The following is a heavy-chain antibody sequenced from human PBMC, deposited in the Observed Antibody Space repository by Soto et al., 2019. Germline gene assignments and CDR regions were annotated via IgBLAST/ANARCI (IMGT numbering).Heavy chain of an antibody. J-gene: IGHJ1*01. Sequence: ASVKVSCKAYGYTFTDYFIHWVRQAPGQGLEWMGLVKSSGGGTVYAQDFQGRITMTRDTSTSTAYMEVSSLRPGDTAVYYCARLGSSGWYRGATFQHWGQGTLVTVSS. CDR1: GYTFTDYF. CDR2: VKSSGGGT. V-gene: IGHV1-46*01. D-gene: IGHD6-19*01. CDR3: ARLGSSGWYRGATFQH.